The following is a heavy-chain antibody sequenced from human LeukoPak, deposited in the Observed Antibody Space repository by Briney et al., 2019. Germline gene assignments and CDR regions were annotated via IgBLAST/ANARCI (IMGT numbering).Heavy chain of an antibody. CDR1: GFTFSNYA. D-gene: IGHD3-22*01. CDR2: VVGSGSST. CDR3: AKDRCYDNSGSYYESGS. J-gene: IGHJ5*02. Sequence: GGSLRLSCAASGFTFSNYAMSWVRQAPGKGLECVSAVVGSGSSTYYADSVTGRFTISRDNSRNTLYLQMNSLRAEDTAVYYCAKDRCYDNSGSYYESGSWGQGTLVTVSS. V-gene: IGHV3-23*01.